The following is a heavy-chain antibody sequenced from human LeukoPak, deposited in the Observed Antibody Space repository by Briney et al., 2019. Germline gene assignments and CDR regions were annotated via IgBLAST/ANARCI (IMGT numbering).Heavy chain of an antibody. Sequence: SETLSLTCTVSGGSISSSSYYWGWIRQPPGKGLEWIGRIYYSGSTYYNPSLKSRVTIFVDTSNNQFSLKLSSVTAAATAVYYCAGPRDYGGYLFDYWGQGTLVTVSS. CDR2: IYYSGST. CDR3: AGPRDYGGYLFDY. D-gene: IGHD4-17*01. V-gene: IGHV4-39*01. CDR1: GGSISSSSYY. J-gene: IGHJ4*02.